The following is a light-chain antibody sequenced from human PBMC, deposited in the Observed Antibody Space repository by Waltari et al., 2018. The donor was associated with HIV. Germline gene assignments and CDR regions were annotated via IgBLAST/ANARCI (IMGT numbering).Light chain of an antibody. V-gene: IGLV1-47*01. CDR2: RNN. Sequence: QSVLTQPPSASGTPGQRVTVSCSGASSTLENDHVYWFQQLPGTAPKLLIYRNNQRPSGVPDRFSGSKSGTSASLAISGLRSEDEADYYCAAWDDSFVVFGGGTKLTVL. CDR1: SSTLENDH. CDR3: AAWDDSFVV. J-gene: IGLJ2*01.